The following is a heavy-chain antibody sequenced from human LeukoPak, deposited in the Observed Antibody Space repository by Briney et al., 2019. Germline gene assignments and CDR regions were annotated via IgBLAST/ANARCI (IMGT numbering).Heavy chain of an antibody. Sequence: PSETLSLTCTVFGGSVGSSAFYRGWIRQPPGKGLEWIGSIHYTGNTYYNSSLRNRVTISVDSSRNQFSLRLTSVTAADTAVYYCARHSSRLRHFDSWGQGTLVTVSS. CDR3: ARHSSRLRHFDS. J-gene: IGHJ4*02. D-gene: IGHD2-15*01. CDR1: GGSVGSSAFY. V-gene: IGHV4-39*01. CDR2: IHYTGNT.